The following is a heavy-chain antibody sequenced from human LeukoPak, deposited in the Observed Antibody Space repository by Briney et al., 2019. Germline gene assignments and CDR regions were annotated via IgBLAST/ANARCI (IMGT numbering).Heavy chain of an antibody. D-gene: IGHD5-18*01. V-gene: IGHV3-74*03. CDR1: GFTFRSYG. Sequence: GGSLRLSCAVSGFTFRSYGMHWVRQIPGKELVWVSHINTDGSRTMYADSVKGRFTIARDNALDTVDLQMNSLRVEDTAVYYCARDGHNYGTDHWGQGILVTVSS. CDR2: INTDGSRT. CDR3: ARDGHNYGTDH. J-gene: IGHJ5*02.